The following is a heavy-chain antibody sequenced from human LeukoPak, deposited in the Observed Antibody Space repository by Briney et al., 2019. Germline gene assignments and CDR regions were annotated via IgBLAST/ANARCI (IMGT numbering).Heavy chain of an antibody. Sequence: GGSLRLSCAASGFTFSSYSMDWVRQAPGKGLEWVSAISGSGGSTYYADSVKGRFAISRDNSKNTLYLQMNSLRAEDTAVYYCAKEMRRGYSGYGSSACWGQGTLVTVSS. D-gene: IGHD5-12*01. V-gene: IGHV3-23*01. CDR3: AKEMRRGYSGYGSSAC. CDR1: GFTFSSYS. CDR2: ISGSGGST. J-gene: IGHJ4*02.